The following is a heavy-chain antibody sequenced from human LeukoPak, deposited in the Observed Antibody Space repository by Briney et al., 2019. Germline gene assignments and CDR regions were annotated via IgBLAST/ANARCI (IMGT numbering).Heavy chain of an antibody. V-gene: IGHV3-53*01. J-gene: IGHJ4*02. D-gene: IGHD5-12*01. CDR3: ARGRGYRDYDRPLDY. Sequence: GSLRLSCAASGFTVSSNYMNWVRQAPGKGLEWVSVITSGGNTYYADSVKGRLTTSRDNSKNTLYVQMNSLRAEDTAIYYCARGRGYRDYDRPLDYWGQGTLVTVSS. CDR1: GFTVSSNY. CDR2: ITSGGNT.